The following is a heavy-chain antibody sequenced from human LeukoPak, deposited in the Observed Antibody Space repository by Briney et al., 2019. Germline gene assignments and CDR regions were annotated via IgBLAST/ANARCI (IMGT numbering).Heavy chain of an antibody. CDR3: ARDLGSGWLADADAFDI. J-gene: IGHJ3*02. V-gene: IGHV4-61*02. D-gene: IGHD6-19*01. CDR1: GGSISSGSYY. CDR2: IYTSGST. Sequence: KASQTLSLTCTVSGGSISSGSYYWSWIRQPAGKGLEWIGRIYTSGSTNYNPSLKSRVTISVDTSKNQFSLKLSSVTAADTAVYYCARDLGSGWLADADAFDIWGQGTKVTVSS.